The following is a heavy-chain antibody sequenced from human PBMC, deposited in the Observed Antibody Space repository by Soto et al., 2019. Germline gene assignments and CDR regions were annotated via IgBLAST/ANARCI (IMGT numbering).Heavy chain of an antibody. CDR2: IHDDGSIT. V-gene: IGHV3-74*01. Sequence: EVQLVESGGGLVQPGGSLRLSCAASGFTFSSYWMHWVRQAPGKGLVWVARIHDDGSITNYADSVKGRFTISRDNAKNALYLQMNRLTAEDTAVYYCGRVPAAAAGVGIDHWGQVILVTVSS. D-gene: IGHD6-13*01. J-gene: IGHJ4*02. CDR3: GRVPAAAAGVGIDH. CDR1: GFTFSSYW.